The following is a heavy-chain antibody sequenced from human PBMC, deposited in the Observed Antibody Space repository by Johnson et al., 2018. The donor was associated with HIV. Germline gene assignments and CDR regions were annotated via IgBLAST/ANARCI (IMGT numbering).Heavy chain of an antibody. V-gene: IGHV3-30*02. CDR3: AYKDTTYYYADFNI. J-gene: IGHJ3*02. Sequence: QVHLVESGGGVVQPGGSLRLSCAASGFTFSLYGMHWVRQAPGKGLEWVAFIRSDGSNKYYADSVKGRFTISRDNSKNTLYLQMNSLRTEDTALYYCAYKDTTYYYADFNIWGQGTVVTVSS. CDR2: IRSDGSNK. D-gene: IGHD3-22*01. CDR1: GFTFSLYG.